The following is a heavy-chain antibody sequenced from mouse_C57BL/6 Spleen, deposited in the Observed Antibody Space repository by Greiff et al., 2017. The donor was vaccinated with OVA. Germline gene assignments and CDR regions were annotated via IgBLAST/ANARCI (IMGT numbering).Heavy chain of an antibody. Sequence: EVHLVESGGGLVKPGGSLKLSCAASGFTFSSYAMSWVRQTPEKRLEWVATISDGGSYTYYPDNVKGRFTISRDNAKNNLYLQMSHLKSEDTAMYYCAREGGLLRSYYFDYWGQGTTLTVSS. CDR2: ISDGGSYT. CDR3: AREGGLLRSYYFDY. CDR1: GFTFSSYA. V-gene: IGHV5-4*01. D-gene: IGHD1-1*01. J-gene: IGHJ2*01.